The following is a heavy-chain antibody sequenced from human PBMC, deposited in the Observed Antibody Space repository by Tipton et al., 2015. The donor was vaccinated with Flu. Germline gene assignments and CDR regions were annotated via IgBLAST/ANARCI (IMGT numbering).Heavy chain of an antibody. J-gene: IGHJ4*02. Sequence: TLSLTCTVSGGSISSNSFYWGWIRQPPGKGLEWVGYIYYSGSTYYNPSLKSLLTISVDTSKNQFSLKMSSVTAADTAIYYCARATYQSGVVPASSPYFDSWGQGTLVTVSS. CDR1: GGSISSNSFY. D-gene: IGHD2-2*01. V-gene: IGHV4-31*01. CDR2: IYYSGST. CDR3: ARATYQSGVVPASSPYFDS.